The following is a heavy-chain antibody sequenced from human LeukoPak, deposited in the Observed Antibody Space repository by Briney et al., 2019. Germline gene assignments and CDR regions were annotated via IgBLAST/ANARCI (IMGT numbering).Heavy chain of an antibody. CDR2: ISGSGDST. J-gene: IGHJ4*02. CDR3: ARDHSSGWYGPDY. Sequence: GGSLRLSCAASGFTFRNYAMSWVRQAPGKGLEWVSAISGSGDSTYYADSVKGRFTISRDNSKNTLYLQMNSLRAEDTAVYYCARDHSSGWYGPDYWGQGTLVTVSS. V-gene: IGHV3-23*01. D-gene: IGHD6-19*01. CDR1: GFTFRNYA.